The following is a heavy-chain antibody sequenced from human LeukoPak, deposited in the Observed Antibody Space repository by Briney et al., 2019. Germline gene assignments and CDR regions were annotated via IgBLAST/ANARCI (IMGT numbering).Heavy chain of an antibody. CDR1: GFTFSSYA. Sequence: PGGSLRLSCAASGFTFSSYAMSWVRQAPGKGLEWVSGISGSGGSTYYADSVKGRFTISRDNAKNSLYLQMNSLRAEDTAIYYCARDGGPGYSSSWYLYWGQGTLVTVSS. V-gene: IGHV3-23*01. CDR3: ARDGGPGYSSSWYLY. CDR2: ISGSGGST. J-gene: IGHJ4*02. D-gene: IGHD6-13*01.